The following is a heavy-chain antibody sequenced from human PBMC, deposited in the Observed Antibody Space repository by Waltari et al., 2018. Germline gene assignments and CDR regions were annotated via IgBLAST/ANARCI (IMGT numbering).Heavy chain of an antibody. D-gene: IGHD3-22*01. CDR1: GGSISSSSYY. CDR3: ARARGYYDSSGYYYVYFDY. Sequence: QLQLQESGPGLVKPSETLSLTCTVSGGSISSSSYYWGWIRQPPGKGLEWIGSIYYSGSTYYNPSLKSRVTISVDTSKNQFSLKLSSVTAADTAVYYCARARGYYDSSGYYYVYFDYWGQGTLVTVSS. CDR2: IYYSGST. V-gene: IGHV4-39*07. J-gene: IGHJ4*02.